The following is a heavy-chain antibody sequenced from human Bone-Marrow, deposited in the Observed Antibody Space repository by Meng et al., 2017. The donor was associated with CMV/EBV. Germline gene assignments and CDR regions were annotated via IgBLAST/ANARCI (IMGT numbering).Heavy chain of an antibody. V-gene: IGHV3-9*01. CDR2: ISWNSGSI. Sequence: SLKISCAASGFTFDDYAMHWVRQAPGKGLEWVSGISWNSGSIGYADSVKGRFTISRDNAKNSLYLQMNSLRAEDTAVYYCARELRAYDFWSGYYLSFGGGMDVWGQATTVTVSS. CDR1: GFTFDDYA. CDR3: ARELRAYDFWSGYYLSFGGGMDV. J-gene: IGHJ6*02. D-gene: IGHD3-3*01.